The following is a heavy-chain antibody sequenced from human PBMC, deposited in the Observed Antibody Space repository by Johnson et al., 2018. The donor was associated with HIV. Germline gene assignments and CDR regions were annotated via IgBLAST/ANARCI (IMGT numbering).Heavy chain of an antibody. CDR2: IDGNGGNK. Sequence: VQLVEAGGGMVRPGGSLRLSCAASGFSFDDYGMNWVRQAPGKGLEWVCGIDGNGGNKRYADSVKGRFTISRDNSKNTLYLQMNSLRVADTAVYYCARDRSLWFRELWPRDAFDMWGQGTKITVSS. CDR3: ARDRSLWFRELWPRDAFDM. D-gene: IGHD3-10*01. J-gene: IGHJ3*02. CDR1: GFSFDDYG. V-gene: IGHV3-20*04.